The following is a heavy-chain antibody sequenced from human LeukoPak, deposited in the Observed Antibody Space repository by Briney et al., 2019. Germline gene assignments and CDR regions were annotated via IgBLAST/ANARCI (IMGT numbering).Heavy chain of an antibody. CDR1: GFTFSSYW. CDR3: ARGGWAYQRWFDP. D-gene: IGHD2-2*01. Sequence: GSLRLSCAASGFTFSSYWMSWVRQAPGKGLEWIGYIYHSGSTYYNPSLKSRVTISVDRSKNQFSLKLSSVTAADTAVYYCARGGWAYQRWFDPWGQGTLVTVSS. CDR2: IYHSGST. V-gene: IGHV4-4*02. J-gene: IGHJ5*02.